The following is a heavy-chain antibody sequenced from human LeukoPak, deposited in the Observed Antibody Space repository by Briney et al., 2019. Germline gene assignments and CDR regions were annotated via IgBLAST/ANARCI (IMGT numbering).Heavy chain of an antibody. J-gene: IGHJ4*02. CDR2: IYYSGST. CDR3: ARVPAQFYFDY. Sequence: SEALSLTCTVSGGSISSYYWNWIRQPPGKGLEWIGRIYYSGSTDFNPSLRSRVTMSVDTSKNQFSLNLRSVTAADTAVYYCARVPAQFYFDYWGQGTLVTVSS. D-gene: IGHD5-24*01. V-gene: IGHV4-59*01. CDR1: GGSISSYY.